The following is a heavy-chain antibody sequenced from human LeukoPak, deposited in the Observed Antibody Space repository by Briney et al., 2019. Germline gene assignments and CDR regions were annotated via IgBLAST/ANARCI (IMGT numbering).Heavy chain of an antibody. J-gene: IGHJ6*02. CDR2: ISSSSSYT. D-gene: IGHD6-19*01. V-gene: IGHV3-11*05. Sequence: PGGSLRLSCAASGFTFSGYYMSWICQAPGKGLEWVSYISSSSSYTNYAVSVKGRFTISRDNAKNSLYLQMNSLRAEDTAVYYCARDRDSSGWYYSSRYYYYYGMDVWGQGTTVTVSS. CDR3: ARDRDSSGWYYSSRYYYYYGMDV. CDR1: GFTFSGYY.